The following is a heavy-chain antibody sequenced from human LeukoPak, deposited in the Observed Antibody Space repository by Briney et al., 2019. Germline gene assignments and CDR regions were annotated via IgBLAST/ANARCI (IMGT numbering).Heavy chain of an antibody. J-gene: IGHJ6*03. Sequence: GGSLRLSCAASGFTFSSYSMNWVRQAPGKGLEWVGRIKSKTDGGTTDYAAPVKGRFTISRDDSKNTLYLQMNSLKTEDTAVYYCTTEEKQWLAYYYYYYYMDVWGKGTTVTISS. D-gene: IGHD6-19*01. CDR1: GFTFSSYS. CDR3: TTEEKQWLAYYYYYYYMDV. V-gene: IGHV3-15*01. CDR2: IKSKTDGGTT.